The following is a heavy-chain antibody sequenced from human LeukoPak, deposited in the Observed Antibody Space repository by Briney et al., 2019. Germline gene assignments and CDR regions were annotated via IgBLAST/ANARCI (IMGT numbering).Heavy chain of an antibody. D-gene: IGHD3-10*01. Sequence: PSETLSLTCTVSGGSISSYYWSWIRQPPGKGLEWIGYIYYSGSTNYNPSPKSRVTISVDTSKNQFSLKLSSVTAADTAVYYCARAGSGIGWYFDLWGRGTLVTVSS. J-gene: IGHJ2*01. CDR2: IYYSGST. CDR1: GGSISSYY. CDR3: ARAGSGIGWYFDL. V-gene: IGHV4-59*01.